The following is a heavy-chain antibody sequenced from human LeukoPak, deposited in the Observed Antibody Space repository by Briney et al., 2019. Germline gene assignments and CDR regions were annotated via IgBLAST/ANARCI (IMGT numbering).Heavy chain of an antibody. D-gene: IGHD3-10*02. CDR3: AELGITMIGGV. CDR1: GFSFSSYA. J-gene: IGHJ6*04. CDR2: ISSSGSTI. V-gene: IGHV3-48*03. Sequence: GGSLRLSCAGSGFSFSSYAMNWLRQAPGKGLEWVSYISSSGSTIYYADSVKGRFTISRDNAKNSLYLQMNSLRAEDTAVYYCAELGITMIGGVWGKGTTVTISS.